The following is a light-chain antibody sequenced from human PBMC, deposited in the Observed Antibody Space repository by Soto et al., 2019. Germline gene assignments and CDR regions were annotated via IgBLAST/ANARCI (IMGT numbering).Light chain of an antibody. CDR3: CSYAGIGHVV. Sequence: QSALTQPRSVPGSPGQSVTISCTGTSSDVGGYNYVSWYQQHPGTAPKLIIYDVSKRPSGVPDRFSGSTSGNAASLTISGLPAEEDADYYCCSYAGIGHVVFGGGTKLTVL. CDR1: SSDVGGYNY. CDR2: DVS. V-gene: IGLV2-11*01. J-gene: IGLJ2*01.